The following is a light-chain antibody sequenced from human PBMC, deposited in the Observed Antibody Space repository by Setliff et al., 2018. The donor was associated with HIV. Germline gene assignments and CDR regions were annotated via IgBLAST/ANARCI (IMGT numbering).Light chain of an antibody. V-gene: IGKV3-15*01. CDR3: QHYNNWRRT. Sequence: ETVMTQSPATLSVSPGETATLSCRASQSVSSNLAWYQQKPGQAPRLLIYDASARATGIPARFSGSRSGTEFTLTISSLQSEDFAVYYCQHYNNWRRTFGRGTKVDIK. CDR1: QSVSSN. CDR2: DAS. J-gene: IGKJ2*01.